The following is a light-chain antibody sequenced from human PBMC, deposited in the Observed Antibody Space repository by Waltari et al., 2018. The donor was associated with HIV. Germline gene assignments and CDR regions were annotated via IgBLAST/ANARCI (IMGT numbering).Light chain of an antibody. V-gene: IGLV2-11*01. CDR3: CSYAGSNIHWV. CDR2: GFN. CDR1: SRFVTNYNY. Sequence: QSALTQPRSVSGSPGQSVTISCTGTSRFVTNYNYVSWYQHPLGEAPKLVIFGFNKLPSGVPDRFSGSNSGNTASLTISGLQAEDEGHYYCCSYAGSNIHWVFGGGTKLTVL. J-gene: IGLJ3*02.